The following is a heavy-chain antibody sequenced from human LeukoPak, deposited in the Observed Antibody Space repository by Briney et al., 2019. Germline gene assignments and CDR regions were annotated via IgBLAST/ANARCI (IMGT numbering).Heavy chain of an antibody. Sequence: SETLSLTYAVYGGSFSGYYWSWIRQPPGKGLEWIGEINHSGSTNYNPSLKSRVTISVDTSKNQFSLKLSSVTAADTAVYYCARVGKWLFHYYFDYWGQGTLVTVSS. J-gene: IGHJ4*02. CDR2: INHSGST. CDR1: GGSFSGYY. V-gene: IGHV4-34*01. D-gene: IGHD3-22*01. CDR3: ARVGKWLFHYYFDY.